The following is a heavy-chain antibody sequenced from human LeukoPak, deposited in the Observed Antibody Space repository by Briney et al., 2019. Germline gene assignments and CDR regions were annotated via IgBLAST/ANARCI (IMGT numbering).Heavy chain of an antibody. V-gene: IGHV3-23*01. CDR1: GLTFSSYA. Sequence: GGSLRLSCAASGLTFSSYAMSWVRQAPGTGLEWVAPISGSGGSTYYGDSVKGRFTISRDNSKNTLYLQMNSLRGEDTAVYYCAKGAYCSTTSCFFGYWGQGTLVTVSS. CDR2: ISGSGGST. J-gene: IGHJ4*02. D-gene: IGHD2-2*01. CDR3: AKGAYCSTTSCFFGY.